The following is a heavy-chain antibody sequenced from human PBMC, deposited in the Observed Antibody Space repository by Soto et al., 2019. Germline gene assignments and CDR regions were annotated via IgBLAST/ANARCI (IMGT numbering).Heavy chain of an antibody. Sequence: GGSLRLSCAASGFTFSSYAMSWVRQAPGKGLEWVSAISGSGGSTYYADSVKGRFTISRDNSKNTLYLQMNSLRAEDTAVYYCATDVHYYDSSGSLPDDYWGQGTLVTVSS. CDR2: ISGSGGST. V-gene: IGHV3-23*01. D-gene: IGHD3-22*01. CDR1: GFTFSSYA. J-gene: IGHJ4*02. CDR3: ATDVHYYDSSGSLPDDY.